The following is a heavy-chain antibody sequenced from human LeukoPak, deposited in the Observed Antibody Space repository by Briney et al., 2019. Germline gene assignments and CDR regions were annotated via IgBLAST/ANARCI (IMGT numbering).Heavy chain of an antibody. V-gene: IGHV5-51*01. CDR2: IYPGDSDT. D-gene: IGHD3-10*01. Sequence: GESLKISCRGSGYRFTNYWIGWVRQMPGKGLEWMGIIYPGDSDTRYSPSFQGQVTISADKSISTAYLQWGSLKASDTAMYYCARPYGSGTYYNRVGAFDIWGQGTMVTVSS. J-gene: IGHJ3*02. CDR1: GYRFTNYW. CDR3: ARPYGSGTYYNRVGAFDI.